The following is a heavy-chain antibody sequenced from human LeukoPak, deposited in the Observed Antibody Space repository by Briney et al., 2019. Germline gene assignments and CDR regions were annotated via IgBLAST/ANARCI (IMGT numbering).Heavy chain of an antibody. D-gene: IGHD4-17*01. V-gene: IGHV4-59*01. CDR3: ARARIAGTRGGDYVPYNWFDP. Sequence: SETLSLTCTVSGGSISSYYRSWIRQPPGKGLEWIGYIYYSGSTNYNPSLKSRVTISVDTSKNQFSLKLSSVTAADTAVYYCARARIAGTRGGDYVPYNWFDPWGQGTLDTVSS. CDR2: IYYSGST. CDR1: GGSISSYY. J-gene: IGHJ5*02.